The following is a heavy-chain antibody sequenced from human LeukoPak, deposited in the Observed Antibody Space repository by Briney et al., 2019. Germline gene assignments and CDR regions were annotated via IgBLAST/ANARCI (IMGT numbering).Heavy chain of an antibody. D-gene: IGHD2-2*01. CDR3: AREREPDIVVVPAATFDY. CDR2: IYYSGST. CDR1: GGSISSGGYY. Sequence: SETLSLTCTVSGGSISSGGYYWSWIRQHPGKGLEWIGYIYYSGSTYYNPSLKSRVTISVDTSKNQFSLKLSSVTAADTAVYYCAREREPDIVVVPAATFDYWGQGTLVTVSS. V-gene: IGHV4-31*03. J-gene: IGHJ4*02.